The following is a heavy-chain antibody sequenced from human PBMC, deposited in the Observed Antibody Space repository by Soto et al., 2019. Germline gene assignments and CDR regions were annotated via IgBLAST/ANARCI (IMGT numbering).Heavy chain of an antibody. CDR3: ARRTIYGDPYYYYYMDV. Sequence: SETLSLTCTVSGGSISSYYWSWIRQPPGKGLEWIGYIYYSGSTNYNPSLKSRVTISVDTSKNQFSLKLSSVTAADTAVYYCARRTIYGDPYYYYYMDVWGKGTTVTVSS. D-gene: IGHD4-17*01. V-gene: IGHV4-59*01. J-gene: IGHJ6*03. CDR2: IYYSGST. CDR1: GGSISSYY.